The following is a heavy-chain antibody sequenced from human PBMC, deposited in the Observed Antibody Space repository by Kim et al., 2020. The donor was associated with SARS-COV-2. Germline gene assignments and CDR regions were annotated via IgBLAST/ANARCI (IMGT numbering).Heavy chain of an antibody. CDR3: ARGQQLYGY. CDR1: GFTFSSYE. J-gene: IGHJ4*02. D-gene: IGHD6-13*01. Sequence: GGSLRLSCAASGFTFSSYEMNWVRQAPGKGLEWLSYISSSGSTIYYVDSVKGRFTISRDNAKNSLYLQMNSLRAEDTAVYYCARGQQLYGYWGQGTLVTV. V-gene: IGHV3-48*03. CDR2: ISSSGSTI.